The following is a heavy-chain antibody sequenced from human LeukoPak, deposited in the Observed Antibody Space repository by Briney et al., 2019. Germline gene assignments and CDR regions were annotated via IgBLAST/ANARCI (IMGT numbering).Heavy chain of an antibody. J-gene: IGHJ6*03. D-gene: IGHD4-17*01. V-gene: IGHV4-4*07. CDR3: ATHTVTNYYYYYMDV. CDR1: GGSISSYY. CDR2: IYTSGST. Sequence: SETLSLTCTVSGGSISSYYWSWIRQPAGKGLEWIGRIYTSGSTNYNPSLKSRVTMSVDTSKNQFSLKLSSVTAADTAVYYCATHTVTNYYYYYMDVWGKGTTVTVSS.